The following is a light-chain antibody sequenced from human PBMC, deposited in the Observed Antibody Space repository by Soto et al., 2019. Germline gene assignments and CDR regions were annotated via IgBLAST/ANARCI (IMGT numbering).Light chain of an antibody. J-gene: IGKJ5*01. CDR1: QSISTS. CDR3: QQTYNTPMT. Sequence: SQLTQSPSSLSAPVGDRVTITCLASQSISTSLAWYQQQPGKAPKLLIYAASSLQSGVPSRFSGSGSGTHFTLTITSLQPEDSATYYCQQTYNTPMTFGQGTRLEIK. CDR2: AAS. V-gene: IGKV1-39*01.